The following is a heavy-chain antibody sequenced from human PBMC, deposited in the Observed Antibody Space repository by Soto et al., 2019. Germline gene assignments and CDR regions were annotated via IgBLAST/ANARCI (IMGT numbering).Heavy chain of an antibody. V-gene: IGHV4-59*01. D-gene: IGHD2-8*02. CDR3: ARSVAVPGAGIAY. Sequence: SETLSLTCSVSGGSISGSYWSWIRQSPGKGLEWLGYVYYTGSTNYSPSLRSRVSISVDTSKNEFSLRLSSVTAADTAVYSCARSVAVPGAGIAYWGQGTHVTVSS. CDR2: VYYTGST. J-gene: IGHJ4*02. CDR1: GGSISGSY.